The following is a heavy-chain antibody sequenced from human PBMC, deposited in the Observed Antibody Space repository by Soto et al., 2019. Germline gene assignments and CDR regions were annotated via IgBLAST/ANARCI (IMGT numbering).Heavy chain of an antibody. D-gene: IGHD1-7*01. CDR2: ISGDGSST. J-gene: IGHJ3*01. CDR1: EFTFRSYW. CDR3: ARSLPGTYGAFDL. V-gene: IGHV3-74*01. Sequence: EVQLVDSGGGLVQPGGSLRLSCAASEFTFRSYWMHWVRQSPGKGLVWVSRISGDGSSTNYADSLKGRFTISRDNAKNTVYLQIDSLRSEDTAVYYCARSLPGTYGAFDLWGQGTMGTVSS.